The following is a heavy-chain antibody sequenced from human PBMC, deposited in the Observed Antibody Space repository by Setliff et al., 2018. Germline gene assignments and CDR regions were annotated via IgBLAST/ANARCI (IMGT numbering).Heavy chain of an antibody. CDR2: IRYDGTTE. D-gene: IGHD3-3*01. V-gene: IGHV3-30*02. J-gene: IGHJ4*02. CDR1: GFSFGGHD. Sequence: GGSLRLSCAASGFSFGGHDMHWVRQAPGKGLEWVAFIRYDGTTESYADAVKGRFTISRDNSKNTLYLQMNSLRAEDTAVYYCAKDPRDTYYNFGYWGQGTLVTVSS. CDR3: AKDPRDTYYNFGY.